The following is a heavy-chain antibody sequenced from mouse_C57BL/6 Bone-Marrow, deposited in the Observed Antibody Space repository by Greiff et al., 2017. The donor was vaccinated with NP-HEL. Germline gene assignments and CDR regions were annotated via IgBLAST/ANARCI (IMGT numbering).Heavy chain of an antibody. J-gene: IGHJ2*01. CDR1: GFNIKNTY. Sequence: DVQLQESVAELVRPGASVKLSCTASGFNIKNTYMHWVKQRPEQGLEWIGRIDPANGNTKYAPKFQGKATITADTSSNTAYLQLSSLTSEDTAIYYCASNYGSSWNYFDYWGQGTTLTVSS. CDR3: ASNYGSSWNYFDY. D-gene: IGHD1-1*01. CDR2: IDPANGNT. V-gene: IGHV14-3*01.